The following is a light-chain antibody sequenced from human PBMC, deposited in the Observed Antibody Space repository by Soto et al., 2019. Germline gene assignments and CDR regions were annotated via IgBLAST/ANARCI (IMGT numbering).Light chain of an antibody. J-gene: IGKJ2*01. Sequence: EIVMTQSPATLSVSPGERATLSCRASQSISSNLAWYQQKPGQPPRLLIYDASNRATGIPARFSGSGSGTDFTLTISGLEPEDFAVYYCQQRSNWPLGYTFGQGTKLEIK. CDR3: QQRSNWPLGYT. CDR2: DAS. V-gene: IGKV3-11*01. CDR1: QSISSN.